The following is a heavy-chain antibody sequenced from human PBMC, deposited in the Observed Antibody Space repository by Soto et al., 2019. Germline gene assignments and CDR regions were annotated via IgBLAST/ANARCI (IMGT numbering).Heavy chain of an antibody. CDR2: IDYSGST. V-gene: IGHV4-61*01. Sequence: PSETLSLTCTVSGGSVRGGYYYWSWIRQPPGKGLEWIGYIDYSGSTNYNPSLKSRVTMSIDTSKNQFSLKLSSVTAADTAVYYCAMIVQTDGSFLSNYYYGMDVWGQGTTVTVSS. D-gene: IGHD3-22*01. CDR1: GGSVRGGYYY. CDR3: AMIVQTDGSFLSNYYYGMDV. J-gene: IGHJ6*02.